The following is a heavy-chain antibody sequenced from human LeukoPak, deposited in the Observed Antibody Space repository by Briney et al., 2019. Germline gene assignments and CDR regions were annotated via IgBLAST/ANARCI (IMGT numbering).Heavy chain of an antibody. D-gene: IGHD3-22*01. CDR1: GFTVSSNY. CDR2: IYSGGST. Sequence: GGSLRLSCAASGFTVSSNYMSWVRQAPGKGLEWVSVIYSGGSTYYADSVKGRFTISRDNVKNTLYLQMNSLRAEDTAVYYCARVSPDSSGYPFDYWGQGTLVTVSS. CDR3: ARVSPDSSGYPFDY. J-gene: IGHJ4*02. V-gene: IGHV3-53*01.